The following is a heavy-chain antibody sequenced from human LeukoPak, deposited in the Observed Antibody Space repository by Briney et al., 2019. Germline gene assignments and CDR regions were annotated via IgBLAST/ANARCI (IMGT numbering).Heavy chain of an antibody. CDR3: AIPGIAVRRAGG. Sequence: TGGSLRLSCAASGFTFSSYSMNWVRQAPGKGLEWVSYISSGSTIYYADSVKGRFAISRDNAKNSLYLQMNSLRAEDTAVYYCAIPGIAVRRAGGWGQGTLVTVSS. CDR2: ISSGSTI. V-gene: IGHV3-48*01. CDR1: GFTFSSYS. D-gene: IGHD6-19*01. J-gene: IGHJ4*02.